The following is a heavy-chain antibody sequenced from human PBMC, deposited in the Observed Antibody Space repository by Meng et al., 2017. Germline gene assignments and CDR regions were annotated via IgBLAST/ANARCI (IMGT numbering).Heavy chain of an antibody. CDR1: GFTFSSYA. CDR2: ISYDGSNK. D-gene: IGHD6-19*01. V-gene: IGHV3-30*01. Sequence: QGLLVGAGEGVVQPGRSLRLSCAASGFTFSSYAMHWVRQAPGKGLEWVAVISYDGSNKYYADSVKGRFTISRDNSKNTLYLQMNSLRAEDTAVYYCARDGAAGIAVAGTLAYWGQGTLVTVSS. J-gene: IGHJ4*02. CDR3: ARDGAAGIAVAGTLAY.